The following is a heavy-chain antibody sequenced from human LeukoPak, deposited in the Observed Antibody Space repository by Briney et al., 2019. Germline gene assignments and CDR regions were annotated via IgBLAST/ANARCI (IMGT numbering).Heavy chain of an antibody. J-gene: IGHJ4*02. CDR2: IWYDGSHQ. CDR3: AKDKDTPATAQPQRGYFES. Sequence: GGSLRLSCAASGFTFSSYSVNWVRQAPGKGLEWVAVIWYDGSHQYYADSVKGRFTISRDNSKNTLDLQMNSLRVEDTAVYFCAKDKDTPATAQPQRGYFESWGQGTLVTVSS. V-gene: IGHV3-33*06. D-gene: IGHD2-15*01. CDR1: GFTFSSYS.